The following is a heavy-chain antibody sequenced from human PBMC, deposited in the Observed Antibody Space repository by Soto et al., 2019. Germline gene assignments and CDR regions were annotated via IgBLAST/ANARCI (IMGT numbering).Heavy chain of an antibody. D-gene: IGHD3-16*01. CDR1: GYTFTSYA. J-gene: IGHJ4*02. V-gene: IGHV1-3*01. CDR2: INDGNGNT. CDR3: ARDEGGSYDY. Sequence: QVQLVQSGAEVKKPGASVKVSCKASGYTFTSYAMHWVRQAPGQRLEWMGWINDGNGNTKYSQKFQGRVTITRDTSASTAYMELSSLRSEDTAVYYCARDEGGSYDYWGQGTLVTVSS.